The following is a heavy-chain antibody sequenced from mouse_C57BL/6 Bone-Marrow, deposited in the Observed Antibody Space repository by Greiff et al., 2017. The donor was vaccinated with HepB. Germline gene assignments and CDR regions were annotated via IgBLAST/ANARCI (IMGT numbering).Heavy chain of an antibody. V-gene: IGHV5-17*01. CDR1: GFTFSDYG. CDR2: ISSGSSTI. D-gene: IGHD2-4*01. Sequence: EVMLVESGGGLVKPGGSLKLSCAASGFTFSDYGMHWVRQAPEKGLEWVAYISSGSSTIYYADTVKGRFTISRDNAKNTLFLQMTSLRSEDTAMYYCARNDYDGTLDYAMDYWGQGTSVTVSS. J-gene: IGHJ4*01. CDR3: ARNDYDGTLDYAMDY.